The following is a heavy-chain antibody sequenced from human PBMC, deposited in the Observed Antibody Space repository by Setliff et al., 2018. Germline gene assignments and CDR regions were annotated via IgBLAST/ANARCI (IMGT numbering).Heavy chain of an antibody. CDR1: GGSISTNTYF. Sequence: SETLSLTCTVSGGSISTNTYFWGWIRQSPGKGLEWIGNTYYSGDAYYNPSRNSRVTISVDTSRNQFSLKLSSVTAADTAVYYCARHVGSRSRGYNYYYYYMDVWGKGTTCTVSS. V-gene: IGHV4-39*01. D-gene: IGHD3-10*01. J-gene: IGHJ6*03. CDR2: TYYSGDA. CDR3: ARHVGSRSRGYNYYYYYMDV.